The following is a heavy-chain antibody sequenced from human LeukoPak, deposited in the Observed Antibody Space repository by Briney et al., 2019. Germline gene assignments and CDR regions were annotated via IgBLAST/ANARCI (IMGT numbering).Heavy chain of an antibody. Sequence: ASVKVSCKASGYTFTGYYMHWVRQAPGQGLEWMGWINPNSGGTNYAQKFQGRVTMTRDTSISTAYMELSRLRSDDTAVYYCARGIRYDSSGYYYGYVDYWGQGTLVTVSS. J-gene: IGHJ4*02. CDR3: ARGIRYDSSGYYYGYVDY. CDR1: GYTFTGYY. V-gene: IGHV1-2*02. D-gene: IGHD3-22*01. CDR2: INPNSGGT.